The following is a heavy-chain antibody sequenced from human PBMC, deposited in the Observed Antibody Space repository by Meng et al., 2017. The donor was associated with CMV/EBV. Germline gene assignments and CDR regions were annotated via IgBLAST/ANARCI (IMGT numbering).Heavy chain of an antibody. CDR3: APGWFDP. V-gene: IGHV3-30-3*01. J-gene: IGHJ5*02. CDR2: ISYDGSNK. CDR1: GFTFGSYA. Sequence: QVQLLESGGGVVQPGRSLRLSCAASGFTFGSYAMHWVRQAPGKGLEWVAVISYDGSNKYYADSVKGRFTISRDNSKNTLYLQMNSLRAEDTAVYYCAPGWFDPWGQGTLVTVSS.